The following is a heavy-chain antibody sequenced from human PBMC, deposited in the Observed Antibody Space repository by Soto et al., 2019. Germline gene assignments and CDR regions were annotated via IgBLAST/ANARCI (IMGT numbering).Heavy chain of an antibody. Sequence: GGSLRLSCAASGLTFSSYAMSWVRQAPGKGLEWVSVISGSDDSTYYADSVKGRFTISRDNSKNTLYLQMNSLRAEDTAVYYSAKRSSSSTFDYWGQGTLVTVSS. CDR3: AKRSSSSTFDY. CDR1: GLTFSSYA. D-gene: IGHD6-6*01. CDR2: ISGSDDST. V-gene: IGHV3-23*01. J-gene: IGHJ4*02.